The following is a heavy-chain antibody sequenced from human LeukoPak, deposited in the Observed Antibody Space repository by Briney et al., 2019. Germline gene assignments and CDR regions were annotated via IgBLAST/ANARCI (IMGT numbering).Heavy chain of an antibody. CDR2: MNPNSGNT. CDR1: GYTFTSYD. D-gene: IGHD1-26*01. V-gene: IGHV1-8*01. CDR3: ARGRYSGSYQYYYYYYGMDV. J-gene: IGHJ6*02. Sequence: ASVKVSCKASGYTFTSYDINWVRQATGQGLEWMGWMNPNSGNTGYAQKFQGRVTMTRNTSISTAYMELSSLRSEDTAVYYCARGRYSGSYQYYYYYYGMDVWGQETTVTVSS.